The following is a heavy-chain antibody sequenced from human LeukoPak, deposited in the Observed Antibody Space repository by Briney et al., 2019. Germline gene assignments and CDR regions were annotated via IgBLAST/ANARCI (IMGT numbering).Heavy chain of an antibody. Sequence: GASVKVPCKASGYTFTGYYMHWVRQAPGQGLEWMGWINPNSGGTNYAQKFQGRVTMTRDTSISTAYMELSRLRSDDTAVYYCARERHNIAAAFRLVYWGQGTLVTVSS. V-gene: IGHV1-2*02. CDR1: GYTFTGYY. J-gene: IGHJ4*02. CDR3: ARERHNIAAAFRLVY. CDR2: INPNSGGT. D-gene: IGHD6-13*01.